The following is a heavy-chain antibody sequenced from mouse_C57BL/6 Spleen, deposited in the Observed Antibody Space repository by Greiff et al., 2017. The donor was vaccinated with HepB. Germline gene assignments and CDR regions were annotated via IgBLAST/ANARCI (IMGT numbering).Heavy chain of an antibody. D-gene: IGHD2-2*01. CDR3: AREGLRQYFDY. V-gene: IGHV1-26*01. J-gene: IGHJ2*01. CDR2: INPNNGGT. CDR1: GYTFTDYY. Sequence: VQLQQSGPELVKPGASVKISCKASGYTFTDYYMNWVKQSHGKSLEWIGDINPNNGGTSYNQKFKGKATLTVDKSSSTAYMELRSLTSEDSAVYYCAREGLRQYFDYWGQGTTLTVSS.